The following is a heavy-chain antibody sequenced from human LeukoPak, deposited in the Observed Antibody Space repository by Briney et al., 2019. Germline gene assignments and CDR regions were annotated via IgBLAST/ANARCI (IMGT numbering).Heavy chain of an antibody. D-gene: IGHD3-3*01. CDR3: ASWGGIFAGVEFVGPFDY. J-gene: IGHJ4*02. CDR1: GFIFSNYA. CDR2: ISSDGNSM. Sequence: QPGRSLRLSCAASGFIFSNYALHWVRQAPGRGLEWVALISSDGNSMKYADSVKGRFTISRDNSKNTLYLQMDSLRAEDTALYHCASWGGIFAGVEFVGPFDYWGQGTLVAVSS. V-gene: IGHV3-30*04.